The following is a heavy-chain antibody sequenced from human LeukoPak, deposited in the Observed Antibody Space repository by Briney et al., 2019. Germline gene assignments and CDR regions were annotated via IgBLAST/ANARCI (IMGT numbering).Heavy chain of an antibody. CDR3: AREPPFYCDGGSCYVDF. CDR2: SGSGGSP. V-gene: IGHV3-23*01. Sequence: GGSLRLSCAASGFSLSSYMLNWIRQAPGKGLEWVSTSGSGGSPFYADSVKGRFTISRDNSRNTLYLQMNSLRVEDTAVYYCAREPPFYCDGGSCYVDFWGQGTLVTVSS. D-gene: IGHD2-15*01. J-gene: IGHJ4*02. CDR1: GFSLSSYM.